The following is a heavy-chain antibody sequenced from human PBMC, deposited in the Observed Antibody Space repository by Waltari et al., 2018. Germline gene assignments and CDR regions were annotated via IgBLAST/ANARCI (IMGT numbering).Heavy chain of an antibody. CDR2: IYHSGCT. Sequence: QVQLQESGPGLVKPSETLSLTCAVSGYSISSGYYWGWLRQPPGKGLEWIGSIYHSGCTTYNPSLKSRVTISVDTSKNQFSMKLSSVTAADTAVYYCAREESNCSSTSCYANWFDPWGQGTLVTVSS. CDR1: GYSISSGYY. V-gene: IGHV4-38-2*02. J-gene: IGHJ5*02. CDR3: AREESNCSSTSCYANWFDP. D-gene: IGHD2-2*01.